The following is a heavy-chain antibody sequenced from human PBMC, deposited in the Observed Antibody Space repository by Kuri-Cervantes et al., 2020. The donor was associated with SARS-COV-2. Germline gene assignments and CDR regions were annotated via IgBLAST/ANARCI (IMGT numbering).Heavy chain of an antibody. CDR3: ARNRRTGGYSFGFDL. V-gene: IGHV1-2*02. CDR1: GYTFTDYY. CDR2: INPDGGT. D-gene: IGHD5-18*01. J-gene: IGHJ4*02. Sequence: ASVKVSCKASGYTFTDYYMNWVRQAPGQGPEWMGWINPDGGTNSAQKFQGRVTMTRDTSTSTVHMELSRLRFDDTAAFYCARNRRTGGYSFGFDLWGQGTLVTVSS.